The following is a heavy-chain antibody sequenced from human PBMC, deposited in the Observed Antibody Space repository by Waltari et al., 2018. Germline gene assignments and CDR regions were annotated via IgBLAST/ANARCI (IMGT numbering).Heavy chain of an antibody. D-gene: IGHD2-15*01. CDR2: IYASGTT. J-gene: IGHJ3*02. Sequence: QVQLQESGPGLVKPSETLSLPCTVSGGSIRSYYWSWLRQPPGKGLEWIGYIYASGTTNNNPSLKSRVTISVDTSKNQFSLKLSSVTAADTAVYYCARDRYCSGGSCYGAGGAFDIWGQGTMVTVSS. CDR1: GGSIRSYY. V-gene: IGHV4-59*01. CDR3: ARDRYCSGGSCYGAGGAFDI.